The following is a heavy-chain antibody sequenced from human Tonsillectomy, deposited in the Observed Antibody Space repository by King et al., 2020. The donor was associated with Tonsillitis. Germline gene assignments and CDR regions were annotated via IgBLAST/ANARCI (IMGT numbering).Heavy chain of an antibody. Sequence: QLVQSGGNVVQPGRSLRLSCAASGFTFSRSVMHWVRQGPGKGLEWVAVISYDGGDKYYADSVKGRFTISRDNSKNTLYLQMNSLRAEDTAVYYCARGQSPGDSSGYLDYWGQGPLVTVSS. CDR2: ISYDGGDK. CDR3: ARGQSPGDSSGYLDY. V-gene: IGHV3-30-3*01. J-gene: IGHJ4*02. CDR1: GFTFSRSV. D-gene: IGHD3-22*01.